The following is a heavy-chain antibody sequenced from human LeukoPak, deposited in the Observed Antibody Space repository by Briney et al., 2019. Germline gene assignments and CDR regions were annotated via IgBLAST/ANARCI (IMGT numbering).Heavy chain of an antibody. CDR1: GYSFTSYW. D-gene: IGHD5-12*01. V-gene: IGHV5-10-1*01. CDR2: IDPSDSCT. CDR3: GYSGYDSNWFDP. Sequence: GESLKISCKGSGYSFTSYWISWVSQVPGKGLEWMGRIDPSDSCTNYSPSFQGHVTISADKSISTAYLQWSSLKASDTAMYYCGYSGYDSNWFDPWGQGTLVTVSS. J-gene: IGHJ5*02.